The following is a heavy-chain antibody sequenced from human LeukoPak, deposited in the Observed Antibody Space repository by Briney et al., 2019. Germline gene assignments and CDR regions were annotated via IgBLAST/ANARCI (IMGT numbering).Heavy chain of an antibody. CDR3: ARDTEWALDY. CDR2: ISPSSGSR. D-gene: IGHD1-26*01. J-gene: IGHJ4*02. Sequence: ASVKVSCKASGYTFSSHKMHWVRQAPGQELEWMGIISPSSGSRIYAQRFQGRVTLTSDTSTSTFYMELSSLRSEDTAVYQCARDTEWALDYWGQGTLVTVSS. CDR1: GYTFSSHK. V-gene: IGHV1-46*01.